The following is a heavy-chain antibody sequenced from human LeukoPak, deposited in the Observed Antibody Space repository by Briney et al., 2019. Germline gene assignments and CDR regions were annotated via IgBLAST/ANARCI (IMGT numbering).Heavy chain of an antibody. CDR3: VRGYSGYPYYLDY. V-gene: IGHV4-59*08. CDR1: SGSISGYY. CDR2: ISYSGST. D-gene: IGHD5-12*01. Sequence: SETLSLTCTVSSGSISGYYWTWIRQPPGKGLEWIGYISYSGSTSSHPSLKRRVIISLDMSKSQFSLKLTSVTAADTAVYYCVRGYSGYPYYLDYWGQGTLVTVSS. J-gene: IGHJ4*02.